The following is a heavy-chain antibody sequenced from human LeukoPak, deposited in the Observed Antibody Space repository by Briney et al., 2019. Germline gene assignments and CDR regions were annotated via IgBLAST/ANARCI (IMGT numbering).Heavy chain of an antibody. Sequence: GGSLRLSCAASGFTFSSYSMNWVRQAPGKGLEWVSSISSSSSYIYYADSVKGRFTSSRDNAKNTLYLQMNSLRAEDTAVYYCAKSRSPGFDYWGQGTLVTVSS. D-gene: IGHD1-14*01. J-gene: IGHJ4*02. CDR3: AKSRSPGFDY. V-gene: IGHV3-21*04. CDR2: ISSSSSYI. CDR1: GFTFSSYS.